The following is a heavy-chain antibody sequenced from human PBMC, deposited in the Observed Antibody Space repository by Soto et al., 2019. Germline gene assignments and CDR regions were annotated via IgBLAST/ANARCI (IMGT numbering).Heavy chain of an antibody. Sequence: SETLSLTCTVSGGSISSYYWSWIRQPPGKGLEWIGYIYYSGSTNYNPSLKSRVTISVDTSKNQFSLKLSSVTAADTAVYYCARGIGYYGSGSYYPNYYYYYGMDVWGQGTTVTVS. V-gene: IGHV4-59*01. CDR2: IYYSGST. CDR1: GGSISSYY. CDR3: ARGIGYYGSGSYYPNYYYYYGMDV. D-gene: IGHD3-10*01. J-gene: IGHJ6*02.